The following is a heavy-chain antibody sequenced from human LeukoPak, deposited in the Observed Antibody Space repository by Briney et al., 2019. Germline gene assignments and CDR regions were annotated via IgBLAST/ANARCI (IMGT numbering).Heavy chain of an antibody. Sequence: GGSLRLSCTGSGFTLSSYEMSWIRQAPGKVLEWVSSIDYSGDSPYYADSVKGRFTMSRDNSKNIVYLQLSTLRPEDTALYYCTRNSGWYGISWGQGTQVTVSS. D-gene: IGHD6-19*01. CDR2: IDYSGDSP. V-gene: IGHV3-23*01. CDR1: GFTLSSYE. CDR3: TRNSGWYGIS. J-gene: IGHJ4*02.